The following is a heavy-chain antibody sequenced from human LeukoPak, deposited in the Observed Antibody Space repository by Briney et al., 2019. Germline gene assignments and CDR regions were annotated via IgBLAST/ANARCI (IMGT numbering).Heavy chain of an antibody. D-gene: IGHD6-13*01. J-gene: IGHJ4*02. CDR3: ARELGIAAAGVDY. CDR1: GFTFSSYS. V-gene: IGHV3-21*01. Sequence: GGSLRLSCAASGFTFSSYSMNWVRQAPGKGLEWVSSISSSSSYIYYADSVKGRFTISRDNAKNSLYLQMNSLRAGDTAVYYCARELGIAAAGVDYWGQGTLVTVSS. CDR2: ISSSSSYI.